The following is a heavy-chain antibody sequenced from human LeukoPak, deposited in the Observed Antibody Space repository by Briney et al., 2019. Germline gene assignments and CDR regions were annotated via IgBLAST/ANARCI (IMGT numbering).Heavy chain of an antibody. V-gene: IGHV4-59*01. CDR1: GGSISSYY. D-gene: IGHD4-23*01. CDR2: IYYSGST. Sequence: SETLSLTCTVSGGSISSYYWSWIRQTPGKGLEWIGYIYYSGSTNYNPSLKSRVTISVDTSKNQFSLKLSSVTAADTAVYYCARTYGGNPYFDYWGQGTLVTVSS. J-gene: IGHJ4*02. CDR3: ARTYGGNPYFDY.